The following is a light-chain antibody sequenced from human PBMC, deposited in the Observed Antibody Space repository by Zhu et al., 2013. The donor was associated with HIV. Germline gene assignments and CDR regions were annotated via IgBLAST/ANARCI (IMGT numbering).Light chain of an antibody. CDR3: QQYGSSPLT. CDR2: GAS. V-gene: IGKV3-20*01. Sequence: EIVLTQSPGTLSLSPGERATLSCRASQSVSSSYLAWYQQKPGQAPRLLIYGASRRATGIPDRFSGSGSGTDFTLTISRLEPEDFAVYYCQQYGSSPLTFGGGPRWRSN. J-gene: IGKJ4*01. CDR1: QSVSSSY.